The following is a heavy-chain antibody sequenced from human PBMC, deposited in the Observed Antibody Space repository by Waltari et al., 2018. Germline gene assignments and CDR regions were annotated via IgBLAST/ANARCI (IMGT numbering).Heavy chain of an antibody. CDR2: IGGRGFST. J-gene: IGHJ5*02. CDR3: VKDESRIANSRSDNWFDP. CDR1: VVLLGYCS. Sequence: DVQLLEASGAVVWPGEYVIVPCARSVVLLGYCSTNSVSQAPGKGLGWVSGIGGRGFSTLYADSVKGRFTISRDNSKNTLSLQMNSLRAEDTAVYYCVKDESRIANSRSDNWFDPWGQGTLVTVSS. V-gene: IGHV3-23*01. D-gene: IGHD2-8*01.